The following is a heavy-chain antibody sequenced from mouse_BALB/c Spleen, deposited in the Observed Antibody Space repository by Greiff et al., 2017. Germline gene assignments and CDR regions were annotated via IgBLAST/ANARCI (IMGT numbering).Heavy chain of an antibody. D-gene: IGHD2-14*01. CDR3: ARDYRYDGAWFAY. J-gene: IGHJ3*01. CDR1: GFTFTDYY. Sequence: EVMLVESGGGLVQPGGSLRLSCATSGFTFTDYYMSWVRQPPGKALEWLGFIRNKANGYTTEYSASVKGRFTISRDNSQSILYLQMNTLRAEDSATYYCARDYRYDGAWFAYWGQGTLVTVSA. CDR2: IRNKANGYTT. V-gene: IGHV7-3*02.